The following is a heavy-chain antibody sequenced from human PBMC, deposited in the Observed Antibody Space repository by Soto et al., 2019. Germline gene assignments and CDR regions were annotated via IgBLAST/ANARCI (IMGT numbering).Heavy chain of an antibody. CDR2: TYYRSKWYN. CDR1: GDSVSSNSAA. D-gene: IGHD6-19*01. Sequence: PSQTLSRTCAISGDSVSSNSAAWNWIRQSPSRGLEWLGRTYYRSKWYNDYAVSVKSRITINPDTSKNQCSLQLNSVTTEDTAVYYCARGAYSSVDTGFDYGGQGTLVTVSS. V-gene: IGHV6-1*01. CDR3: ARGAYSSVDTGFDY. J-gene: IGHJ4*02.